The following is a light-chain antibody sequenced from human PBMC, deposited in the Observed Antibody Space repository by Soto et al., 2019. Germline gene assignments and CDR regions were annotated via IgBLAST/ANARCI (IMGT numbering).Light chain of an antibody. Sequence: DIQMTQSPSTLSASVGDRVTITCRASQSISSWLSWYQQKPGKAPTLLIYDASSLQSGVPSRFSGSGSGTEFTLTISGLQPDDFATYYCQHYNTYSTWTFGQGTKVEIK. CDR3: QHYNTYSTWT. J-gene: IGKJ1*01. CDR2: DAS. V-gene: IGKV1-5*01. CDR1: QSISSW.